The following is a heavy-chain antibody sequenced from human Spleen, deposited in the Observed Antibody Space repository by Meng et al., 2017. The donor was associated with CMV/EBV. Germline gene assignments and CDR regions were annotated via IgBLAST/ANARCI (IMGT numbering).Heavy chain of an antibody. J-gene: IGHJ6*02. Sequence: ASVKVSCKASGYTFTSYGISWVRQAPGQGLEWMGWINPNSGGTNYEQKFQGRVTMTRDTSISTAYMELSRLRSDDTAVYYCERRPPGGEWELPYGMDVWGQGTTVTVSS. CDR2: INPNSGGT. CDR1: GYTFTSYG. CDR3: ERRPPGGEWELPYGMDV. V-gene: IGHV1-2*02. D-gene: IGHD1-26*01.